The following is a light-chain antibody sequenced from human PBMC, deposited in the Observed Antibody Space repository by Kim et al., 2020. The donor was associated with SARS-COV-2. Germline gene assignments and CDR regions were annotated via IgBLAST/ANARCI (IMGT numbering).Light chain of an antibody. CDR1: SSDVGGDNY. CDR3: SSYAGSNNLL. CDR2: EVT. J-gene: IGLJ2*01. V-gene: IGLV2-8*01. Sequence: QPATISCPGTSSDVGGDNYVSWYQQHPGKAPKLMIYEVTKRPSGVPDRFSGSKSGNTASLTVSGLQADDEADYYCSSYAGSNNLLFGGGTQLTVL.